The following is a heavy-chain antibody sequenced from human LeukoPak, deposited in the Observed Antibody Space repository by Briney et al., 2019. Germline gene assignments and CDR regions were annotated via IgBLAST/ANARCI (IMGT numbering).Heavy chain of an antibody. V-gene: IGHV1-2*02. CDR1: GYTFTGYY. CDR2: INPNSGGT. Sequence: ASVKVSCKASGYTFTGYYMHWVRQAPGQGLEWMGWINPNSGGTNYAQKFQGRVTMTRDTPISTAYMELSRPRSDDTAVYYCARAPITLPYYYDSSGPLDYWGQGTLVTVSS. CDR3: ARAPITLPYYYDSSGPLDY. J-gene: IGHJ4*02. D-gene: IGHD3-22*01.